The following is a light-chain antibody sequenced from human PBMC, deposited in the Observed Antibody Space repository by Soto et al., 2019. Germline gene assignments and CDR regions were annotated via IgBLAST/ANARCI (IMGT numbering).Light chain of an antibody. V-gene: IGKV3-15*01. CDR3: QQYNNWSSIT. Sequence: ETVMTQSPATLSVSPGERVTLCCRASQSVSSNLAWYQQIPGQAPTLLIYDTSTRATGIPARFSGSGSGTEFTLTISSLQSEDFAVYYCQQYNNWSSITFGQGTRLEIK. CDR1: QSVSSN. J-gene: IGKJ5*01. CDR2: DTS.